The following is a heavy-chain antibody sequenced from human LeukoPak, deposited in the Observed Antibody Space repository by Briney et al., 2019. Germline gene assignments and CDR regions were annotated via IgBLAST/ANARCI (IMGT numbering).Heavy chain of an antibody. V-gene: IGHV3-33*01. Sequence: SGGSQTHPCAASGFTFSRYGMHWVRQAPGKGLEWVAVIWNDGSNKFYEDSVKGRFTISRDNSKNTLYLQMNSLRAEDTAVYYCVGELMTAAGSIGAFPIWGPGTMVTVSS. CDR3: VGELMTAAGSIGAFPI. CDR2: IWNDGSNK. D-gene: IGHD6-13*01. J-gene: IGHJ3*02. CDR1: GFTFSRYG.